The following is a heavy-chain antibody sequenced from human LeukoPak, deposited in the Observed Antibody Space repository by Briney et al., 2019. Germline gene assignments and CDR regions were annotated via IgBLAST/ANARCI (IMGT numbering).Heavy chain of an antibody. CDR3: ARDILDSNGYYYND. J-gene: IGHJ4*02. CDR2: IYYSGSP. Sequence: SETLSLTCTVSGGSISSGGYYWSWIRQPPGKGLEWIGSIYYSGSPYYNPSLKGRVTISVDTSKNQFSLKLSSVTAADTAVYFCARDILDSNGYYYNDWGQGTLVTVSS. CDR1: GGSISSGGYY. V-gene: IGHV4-39*07. D-gene: IGHD3-22*01.